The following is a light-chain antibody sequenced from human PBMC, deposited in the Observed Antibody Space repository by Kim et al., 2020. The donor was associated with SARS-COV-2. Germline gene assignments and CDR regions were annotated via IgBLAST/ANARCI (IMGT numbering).Light chain of an antibody. J-gene: IGKJ2*01. CDR1: QDSRND. Sequence: APVGERVTITCRARQDSRNDLGWYKQKPGKAPERLIYSASKLQGGVPSRVSGSGYVTDFTFTISSLQPEDFATYHCLQHNTYPPTFGQGTKVDIK. V-gene: IGKV1-17*01. CDR2: SAS. CDR3: LQHNTYPPT.